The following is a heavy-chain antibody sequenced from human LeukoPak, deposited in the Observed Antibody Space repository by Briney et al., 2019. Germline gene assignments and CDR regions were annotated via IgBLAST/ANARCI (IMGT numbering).Heavy chain of an antibody. D-gene: IGHD3-22*01. Sequence: SVKVSCKASGGTFSSYAISWVRQAPGQGLEWMGGIIPIFGTANYAQKFQGRVTITADESTSTAYMELSSLRSEDTAVYYCASSSGYYFPSWFDPWGQGTLVTVSS. CDR2: IIPIFGTA. CDR3: ASSSGYYFPSWFDP. V-gene: IGHV1-69*13. J-gene: IGHJ5*02. CDR1: GGTFSSYA.